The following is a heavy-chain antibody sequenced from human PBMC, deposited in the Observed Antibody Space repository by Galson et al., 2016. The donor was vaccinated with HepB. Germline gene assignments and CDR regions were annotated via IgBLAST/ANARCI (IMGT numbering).Heavy chain of an antibody. CDR1: GFALSSHT. CDR3: ASSGVRGFDK. Sequence: SLRLSCAASGFALSSHTMNWVRQAPGKGLEWLSDISNSGRTIHYADSVEGRFAISRDNAKNSLHLQMQSLRDEDTAVYYGASSGVRGFDKWGQGTLVTVSS. V-gene: IGHV3-48*02. D-gene: IGHD3-10*01. J-gene: IGHJ4*02. CDR2: ISNSGRTI.